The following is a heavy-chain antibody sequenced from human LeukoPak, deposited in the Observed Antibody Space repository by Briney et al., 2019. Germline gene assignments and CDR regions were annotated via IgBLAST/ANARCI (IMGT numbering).Heavy chain of an antibody. Sequence: PSETLSLTCTVXGXXXXXXYXXXXXXPXGXXRXXXXXVFYTXSTNSNPALKSRVTISVDTSKNQFSLKLTSVTAADTAVYYCAGQRCSSTSCYSWFDTWGQGTLVTVSS. CDR1: GXXXXXXY. CDR2: VFYTXST. CDR3: AGQRCSSTSCYSWFDT. V-gene: IGHV4-59*08. D-gene: IGHD2-2*01. J-gene: IGHJ5*02.